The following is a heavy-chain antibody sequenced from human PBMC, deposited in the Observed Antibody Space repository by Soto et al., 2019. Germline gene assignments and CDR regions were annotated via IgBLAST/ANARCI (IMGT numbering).Heavy chain of an antibody. Sequence: QVQLQESGPGLVKPSQTLSLTCTVSGGSISSGGYYWSWIRQHPGKGLEWIGYIYYSGSTYYNPSLKSRVTISVDTSKNQFSLKLSSVTAADTTVYYCARDDSSGYYYGFHYWGQGTLVTVSS. CDR1: GGSISSGGYY. J-gene: IGHJ4*02. V-gene: IGHV4-31*03. CDR3: ARDDSSGYYYGFHY. D-gene: IGHD3-22*01. CDR2: IYYSGST.